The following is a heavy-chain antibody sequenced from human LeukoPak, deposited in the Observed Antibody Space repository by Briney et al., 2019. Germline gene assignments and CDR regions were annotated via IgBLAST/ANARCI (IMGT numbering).Heavy chain of an antibody. CDR1: GFTFSSYA. D-gene: IGHD3-10*01. CDR2: ISGSGGST. CDR3: AKVGITMVRGVRMDSPTDYYGMDV. Sequence: GGSLRLSCAASGFTFSSYAMSWVRQAPGKGLEWVSAISGSGGSTFYADSVKGRFTISRDNSKNTLYLQMNSLRAEDTAVYYCAKVGITMVRGVRMDSPTDYYGMDVWGQGTTVTVSS. J-gene: IGHJ6*02. V-gene: IGHV3-23*01.